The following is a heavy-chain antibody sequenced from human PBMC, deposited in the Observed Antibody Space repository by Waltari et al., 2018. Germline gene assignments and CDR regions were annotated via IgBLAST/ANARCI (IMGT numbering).Heavy chain of an antibody. D-gene: IGHD4-4*01. CDR1: GFTFSNFG. CDR2: ISYDGGDE. V-gene: IGHV3-30*03. CDR3: ARNRDDYTNYPIYYYYGMDV. Sequence: QVQLVESGGAVVQPGRSLRLSCAASGFTFSNFGMHWVRQAPGKGLEWVALISYDGGDEYYADSVKGRFTISRDNSKNTLYLQMNSLRGEDTAVYSCARNRDDYTNYPIYYYYGMDVWGQGTTVTVSS. J-gene: IGHJ6*02.